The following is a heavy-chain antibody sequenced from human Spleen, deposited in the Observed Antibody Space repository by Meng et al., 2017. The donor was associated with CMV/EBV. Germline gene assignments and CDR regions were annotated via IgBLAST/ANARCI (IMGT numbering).Heavy chain of an antibody. Sequence: GESLKISCAASGFTFSSYEMNWVRQAPGKGLEWVSYISSSGSTIYYADSVKGRFTISRDNAKNSLYLQMNSLRAEDTAVYYCARERRVRYQLLETYYYGMDVWGQGTTVTVSS. CDR3: ARERRVRYQLLETYYYGMDV. CDR1: GFTFSSYE. D-gene: IGHD2-2*01. CDR2: ISSSGSTI. V-gene: IGHV3-48*03. J-gene: IGHJ6*02.